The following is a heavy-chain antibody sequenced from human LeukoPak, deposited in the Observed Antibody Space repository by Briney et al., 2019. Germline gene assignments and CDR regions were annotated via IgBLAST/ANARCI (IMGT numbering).Heavy chain of an antibody. CDR1: GGSISSSSYY. J-gene: IGHJ5*02. D-gene: IGHD6-19*01. CDR3: ARKEAVADSNWFDP. V-gene: IGHV4-39*01. CDR2: IYYSGST. Sequence: PSETLSLTCTVSGGSISSSSYYWGWIRQPPGKGLEWIGSIYYSGSTYYNPSLRSRVTISVDTSKNQFSLKLSSVTAADTAVYYCARKEAVADSNWFDPWGQGTLVTVSS.